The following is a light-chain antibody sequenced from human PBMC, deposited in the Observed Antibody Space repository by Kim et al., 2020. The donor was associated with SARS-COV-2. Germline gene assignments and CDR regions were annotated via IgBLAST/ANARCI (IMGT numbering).Light chain of an antibody. CDR3: QHYDNWPLA. CDR1: ESLRSN. CDR2: DVS. V-gene: IGKV3-15*01. J-gene: IGKJ4*01. Sequence: EIVITQSPATLSVSAGERVTLSCRASESLRSNLAWYQQKSGQAPRLLFYDVSTRATGVPARFSGSGSGTEFTLTISSLESEDFALYYCQHYDNWPLAFGGGTKVDIK.